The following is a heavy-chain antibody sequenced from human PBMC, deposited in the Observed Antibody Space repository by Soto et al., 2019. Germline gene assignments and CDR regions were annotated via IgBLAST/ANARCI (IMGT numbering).Heavy chain of an antibody. CDR1: GGTFSSYT. V-gene: IGHV1-69*02. CDR2: IIPILGIA. Sequence: QVQLVQSGAEVKKPGSSVKVSCKASGGTFSSYTISWVRQAPGQGLEWMGRIIPILGIANYAQKFQGRVTITADKSTSTAYMELSSLRSEDTAVHYCARGDCSSTSCYGIDYWGQGTLVTVSS. J-gene: IGHJ4*02. D-gene: IGHD2-2*01. CDR3: ARGDCSSTSCYGIDY.